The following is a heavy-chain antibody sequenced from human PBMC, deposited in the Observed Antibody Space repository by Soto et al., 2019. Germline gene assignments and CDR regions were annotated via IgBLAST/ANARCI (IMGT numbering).Heavy chain of an antibody. J-gene: IGHJ4*02. CDR2: IDCDDDE. D-gene: IGHD3-16*01. CDR1: GFSLSTSGMC. CDR3: AHRGGATVGLYYFDY. Sequence: SGPTLVNPTQTLTLTCTFSGFSLSTSGMCVSWIRQPPGKALEWPALIDCDDDERYSPSLKSRLTITKDTSKNQVVLTMTNMDPVDTATDYCAHRGGATVGLYYFDYGGQGALVTVSS. V-gene: IGHV2-5*08.